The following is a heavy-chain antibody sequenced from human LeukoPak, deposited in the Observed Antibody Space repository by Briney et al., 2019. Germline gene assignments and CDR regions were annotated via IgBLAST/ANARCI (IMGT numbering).Heavy chain of an antibody. J-gene: IGHJ3*02. CDR1: GLTFINYG. V-gene: IGHV3-23*01. D-gene: IGHD1-26*01. CDR2: ISGSGARR. CDR3: AKGSREWEVLDAFDI. Sequence: GGSLRLSCAASGLTFINYGLNWVRQAPGKGLEWVSGISGSGARRDYADSVKGRFTISRDNAKNTLYLQMNSLRAEDTAVYYCAKGSREWEVLDAFDIWGQGTMVTVSS.